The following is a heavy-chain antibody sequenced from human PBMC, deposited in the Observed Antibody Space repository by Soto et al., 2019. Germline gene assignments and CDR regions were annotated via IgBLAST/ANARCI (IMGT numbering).Heavy chain of an antibody. J-gene: IGHJ2*01. CDR1: GGSFSGYY. D-gene: IGHD3-10*01. CDR3: ARGRGDGYNQNWYFDL. V-gene: IGHV4-34*01. Sequence: SETLSLTCAVYGGSFSGYYWSWIRQPPGKGLEWIGEINNGGSSNYNPSLKSRGSMSVGTSNNQFSLKLTSVTAADTAVYYCARGRGDGYNQNWYFDLWGRGTLVTVSS. CDR2: INNGGSS.